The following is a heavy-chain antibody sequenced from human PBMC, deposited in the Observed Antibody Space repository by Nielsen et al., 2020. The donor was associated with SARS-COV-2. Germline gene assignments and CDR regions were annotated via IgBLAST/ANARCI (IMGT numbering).Heavy chain of an antibody. D-gene: IGHD2-2*01. CDR3: ATGTSRRMDV. V-gene: IGHV3-64*01. Sequence: LKISCSASGFTFSSYAMHWVRQAPGKGLEYVSGISSNGGSTYYANSVSGRFTIFRANSKNTLYLQMGSLRAEARAVYYCATGTSRRMDVWGQGTTVTVSS. CDR2: ISSNGGST. CDR1: GFTFSSYA. J-gene: IGHJ6*02.